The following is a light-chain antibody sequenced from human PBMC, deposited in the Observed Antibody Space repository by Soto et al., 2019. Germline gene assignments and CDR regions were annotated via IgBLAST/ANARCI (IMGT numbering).Light chain of an antibody. CDR2: DAS. Sequence: DILLTQSPATLSLSPGERATLSCRASRSVDSSLAWFQQKPGQAPRLLIYDASNRATGIPARFSGSGSGADFTLTISSLEPEDFAVYYCQQRGSWPQLTFGGGTKVDIK. CDR3: QQRGSWPQLT. V-gene: IGKV3-11*01. J-gene: IGKJ4*01. CDR1: RSVDSS.